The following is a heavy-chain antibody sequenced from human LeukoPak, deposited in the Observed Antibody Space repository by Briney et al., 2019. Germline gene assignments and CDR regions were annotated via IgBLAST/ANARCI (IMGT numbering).Heavy chain of an antibody. CDR1: GSTFSSYS. CDR2: ISSSSSTI. Sequence: GGSLRLSCAASGSTFSSYSMNWVRQAPGKGLEWVSYISSSSSTIYYADSVKGRLTISRDNAKNSLYLQMNSLRAEDTAVYYCARDLDTAMVSSYGMDVWGQGTTVTVSS. CDR3: ARDLDTAMVSSYGMDV. D-gene: IGHD5-18*01. J-gene: IGHJ6*02. V-gene: IGHV3-48*01.